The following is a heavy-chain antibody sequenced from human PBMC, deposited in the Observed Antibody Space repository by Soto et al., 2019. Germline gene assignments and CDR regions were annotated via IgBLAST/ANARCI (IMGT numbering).Heavy chain of an antibody. J-gene: IGHJ6*03. CDR3: ARLSGTSTFYKYYYMDV. D-gene: IGHD1-7*01. V-gene: IGHV4-34*01. CDR2: INHSGST. Sequence: SETLSLTCAVYGGSFSGYYWSWIRQPPGKGLEWIGEINHSGSTDYNPSLKSRVTISVDTSKNQFSLKLSSVTAADTAVYYCARLSGTSTFYKYYYMDVWGKGTTVTVSS. CDR1: GGSFSGYY.